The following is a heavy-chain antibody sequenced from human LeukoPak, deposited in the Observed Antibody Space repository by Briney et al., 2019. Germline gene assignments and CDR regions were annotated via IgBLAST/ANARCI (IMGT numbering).Heavy chain of an antibody. V-gene: IGHV3-21*01. CDR1: GFTFSSYS. D-gene: IGHD6-19*01. CDR2: ISSSSSYR. J-gene: IGHJ4*02. Sequence: GGSLRLSCAASGFTFSSYSMNWVRQAPGKGLEWASSISSSSSYRYYADSVKGRFTISRDNAKNSLYLQMNSLRAEDTAVYYCARASAVAGTRHYWGQGTLVTVSS. CDR3: ARASAVAGTRHY.